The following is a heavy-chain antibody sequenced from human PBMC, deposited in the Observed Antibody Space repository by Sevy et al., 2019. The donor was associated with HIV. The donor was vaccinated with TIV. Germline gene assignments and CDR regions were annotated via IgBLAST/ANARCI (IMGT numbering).Heavy chain of an antibody. J-gene: IGHJ6*02. V-gene: IGHV3-64*01. CDR3: ARKYHDTSGYPRYSMDV. D-gene: IGHD3-22*01. CDR1: GFTFSTYA. CDR2: ISGGGGNT. Sequence: GGCLRLSCAASGFTFSTYAMYWVRQAPGKGLEYVSAISGGGGNTYYGTSVKGRFTVSRDNAKNTLYLQMGSLRAEDMAVYFCARKYHDTSGYPRYSMDVWDQGTTVTVSS.